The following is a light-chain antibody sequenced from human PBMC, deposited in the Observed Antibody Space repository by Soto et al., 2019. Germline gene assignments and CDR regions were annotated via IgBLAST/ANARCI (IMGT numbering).Light chain of an antibody. CDR1: QSVSSN. CDR3: QHYNNWPVT. CDR2: RAS. V-gene: IGKV3-15*01. Sequence: EIVMTQSPATLSVSPGETATLSCRASQSVSSNLAWYQQKPGQAPRLLIYRASTRATGIPAKFSGSGSGTDFTLTITSLQSEAFAVYYCQHYNNWPVTFAQGTRLEIK. J-gene: IGKJ5*01.